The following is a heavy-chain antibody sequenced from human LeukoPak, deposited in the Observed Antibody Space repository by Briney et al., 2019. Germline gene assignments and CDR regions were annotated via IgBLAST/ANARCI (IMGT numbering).Heavy chain of an antibody. CDR1: GYTFTGYY. V-gene: IGHV1-2*02. Sequence: ASVKVSCKASGYTFTGYYMHWVRQAPGQGLEWMGWISPNSGGTNYAQKFQGRVTMTRDTSISTVYMELSSLRSEDTAVYYCARRVYGSGKYFDYWGQGTLVTVSS. D-gene: IGHD3-10*01. J-gene: IGHJ4*02. CDR3: ARRVYGSGKYFDY. CDR2: ISPNSGGT.